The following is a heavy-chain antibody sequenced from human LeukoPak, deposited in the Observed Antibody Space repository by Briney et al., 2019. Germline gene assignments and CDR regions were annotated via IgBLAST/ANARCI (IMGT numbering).Heavy chain of an antibody. CDR2: INTGNGNT. CDR3: ARNWNKKYYFDY. J-gene: IGHJ4*02. V-gene: IGHV1-3*04. CDR1: GYTFTRYA. D-gene: IGHD1/OR15-1a*01. Sequence: ASVKVSCKASGYTFTRYALHWERQAPGRRLEWMGWINTGNGNTKYSQKFQGRVTITRDTSASTAYMELSSLRSEDTAVYYCARNWNKKYYFDYWGQGTLVTVSS.